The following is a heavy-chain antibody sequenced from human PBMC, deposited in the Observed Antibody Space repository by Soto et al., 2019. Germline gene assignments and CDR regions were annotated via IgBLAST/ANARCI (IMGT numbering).Heavy chain of an antibody. Sequence: SETLSLTCTVAGGSISNPIYYWACISQPPGKGLEWIGSIFYSGNTYYNPSLKSRVTMSVDTSQNQFSLKLSSVTAADTAVYYCAGRTSLTSVEIFSGGLSGYNWVDPWGRGTLVTVSS. D-gene: IGHD3-3*01. V-gene: IGHV4-39*01. CDR2: IFYSGNT. J-gene: IGHJ5*01. CDR3: AGRTSLTSVEIFSGGLSGYNWVDP. CDR1: GGSISNPIYY.